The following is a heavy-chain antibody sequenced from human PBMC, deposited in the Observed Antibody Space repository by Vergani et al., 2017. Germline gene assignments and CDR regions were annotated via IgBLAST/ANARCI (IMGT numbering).Heavy chain of an antibody. D-gene: IGHD3-22*01. V-gene: IGHV4-39*07. CDR3: ARGGDYDSSGYPYYGMDV. CDR1: GGSISSSSYY. J-gene: IGHJ6*02. Sequence: QLQLQESGPGLVKPSETLSLTCTVSGGSISSSSYYWGWIRQPPGKGLEWIGSIYTSGSTNYNPSLKSRVTISVDTSKNQFSLKLSSVTAADTAVYYCARGGDYDSSGYPYYGMDVWGQGTTVTVSS. CDR2: IYTSGST.